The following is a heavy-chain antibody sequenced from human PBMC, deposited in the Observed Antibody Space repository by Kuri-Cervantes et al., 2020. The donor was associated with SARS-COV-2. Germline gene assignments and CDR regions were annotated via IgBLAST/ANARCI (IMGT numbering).Heavy chain of an antibody. V-gene: IGHV3-9*01. CDR3: ARVKSEYQLPWEFWFDP. Sequence: GGSLRLSCAASGFTFDDYAMHWVRQAPGKGLEWVSGISWNSGSIGYADSAKGRFTISRDNAKNSLYLQMNSLRAEDTALYYCARVKSEYQLPWEFWFDPWGQGTLVTVSS. CDR2: ISWNSGSI. CDR1: GFTFDDYA. J-gene: IGHJ5*02. D-gene: IGHD2-2*01.